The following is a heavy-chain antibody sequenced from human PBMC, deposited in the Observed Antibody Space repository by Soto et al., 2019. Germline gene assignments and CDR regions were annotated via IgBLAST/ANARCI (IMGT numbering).Heavy chain of an antibody. CDR3: AKGGLYCSSTSCYSPMDV. V-gene: IGHV3-23*01. D-gene: IGHD2-2*01. CDR2: ISGSGGST. CDR1: GFTFSSYA. Sequence: GGSLRLSCAASGFTFSSYAMSWVRQAPGKGLEWVSAISGSGGSTYYADSVKGRFTISRDNSKNTLYLQMNSLRAEDTAVYYCAKGGLYCSSTSCYSPMDVWGKGTTVTVSS. J-gene: IGHJ6*03.